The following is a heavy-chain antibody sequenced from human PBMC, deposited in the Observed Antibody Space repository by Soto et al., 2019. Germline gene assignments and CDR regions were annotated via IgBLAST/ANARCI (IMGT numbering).Heavy chain of an antibody. V-gene: IGHV4-34*01. J-gene: IGHJ5*01. CDR1: GGSFSGHS. Sequence: SETLSLTCAVYGGSFSGHSWTWIRQSPGKGLEWIGDINHSGRVNYSPSLKSRVTISLDTSKNQFSLTLSAVTAADTAMYYCSTRAYDTNGYYRFDPWGQGNLVIV. CDR3: STRAYDTNGYYRFDP. D-gene: IGHD3-22*01. CDR2: INHSGRV.